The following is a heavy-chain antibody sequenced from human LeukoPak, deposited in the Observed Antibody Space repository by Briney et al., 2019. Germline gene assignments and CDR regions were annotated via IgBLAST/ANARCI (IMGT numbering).Heavy chain of an antibody. V-gene: IGHV1-69*05. J-gene: IGHJ3*02. CDR2: IIPIFGTA. CDR3: ARPHRGSPRAFDI. CDR1: GGTFSSYA. Sequence: SVKVSCKASGGTFSSYAISWVRQAPGQGLEWMGGIIPIFGTANYVQKFQGRVTITTDESTSTAYMELSSLRSEDTAVYYCARPHRGSPRAFDIWGQGTMVTVSS. D-gene: IGHD1-26*01.